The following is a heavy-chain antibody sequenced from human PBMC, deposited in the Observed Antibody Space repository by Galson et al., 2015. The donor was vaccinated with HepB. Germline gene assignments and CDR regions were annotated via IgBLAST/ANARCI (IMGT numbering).Heavy chain of an antibody. J-gene: IGHJ4*02. D-gene: IGHD2-15*01. CDR3: TTAGDMRCSGGSCYGDY. V-gene: IGHV3-15*01. CDR1: GFTFSNAW. Sequence: SLRLSCAASGFTFSNAWMSWVRQAPGKGLEWVGRIKSKTDGGTTDYAAPVKGRFTISRDDSKNTLYLQMNSLKTEDTAVYYCTTAGDMRCSGGSCYGDYWGQGTLVTVSS. CDR2: IKSKTDGGTT.